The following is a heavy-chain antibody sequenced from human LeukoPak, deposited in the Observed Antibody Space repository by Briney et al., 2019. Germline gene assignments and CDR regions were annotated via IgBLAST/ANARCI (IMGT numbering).Heavy chain of an antibody. J-gene: IGHJ4*02. CDR1: GYTFTSYY. V-gene: IGHV1-2*02. D-gene: IGHD2-8*01. CDR2: ITPNSGGT. CDR3: ARVIVLMVYASRYFDY. Sequence: GASVKVSCKASGYTFTSYYMHWVRQAPGQGLEWMGWITPNSGGTNYAQKFQGRVTMTRDTSISTAYMELSRLRSDDTAVYYCARVIVLMVYASRYFDYWGQGTLVTVSS.